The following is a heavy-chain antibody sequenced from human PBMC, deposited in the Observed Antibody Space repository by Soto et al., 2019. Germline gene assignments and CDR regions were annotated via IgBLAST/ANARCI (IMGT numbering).Heavy chain of an antibody. CDR1: GSTFTDFT. CDR3: ARRPDDFDI. J-gene: IGHJ3*02. V-gene: IGHV3-23*01. Sequence: QPGGSLRLSCAGSGSTFTDFTMTWVRQAPGKGLEWVSAISGDGLSTYYAGSVKGRFTISRDNSKTTLYLQMNSLRAEDKAVYYCARRPDDFDIWGRGTMVTVSS. CDR2: ISGDGLST.